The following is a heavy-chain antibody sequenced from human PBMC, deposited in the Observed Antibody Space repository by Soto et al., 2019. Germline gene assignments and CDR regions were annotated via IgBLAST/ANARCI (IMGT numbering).Heavy chain of an antibody. CDR1: GFTFDDYA. CDR2: ISWNSGSI. D-gene: IGHD6-6*01. Sequence: EVQLVESGGGLVQPGRSLRLSCAASGFTFDDYAMHWVRQAPGKGLEWVSGISWNSGSIGYADSVKGRFTISRDNAKNSLYLQMNSLRAEDTALYYCAKLVDRYISSTRWGQGTLVTVSS. V-gene: IGHV3-9*01. CDR3: AKLVDRYISSTR. J-gene: IGHJ4*02.